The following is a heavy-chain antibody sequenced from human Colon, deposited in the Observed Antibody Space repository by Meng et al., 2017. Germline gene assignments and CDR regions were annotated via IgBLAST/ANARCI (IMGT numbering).Heavy chain of an antibody. V-gene: IGHV3-74*01. D-gene: IGHD2/OR15-2a*01. CDR3: ARRNSNNWFDP. CDR2: SNTDGSSP. Sequence: EVQLVESGGGLVQPGGSLRLSCAASGFTFSSDWIHWVRQAPGEGLVWLLRSNTDGSSPDFADSVKGRFTISRDNAKNTLYLQMNSLRAEDTAVYYCARRNSNNWFDPWGQGILVTVSS. J-gene: IGHJ5*02. CDR1: GFTFSSDW.